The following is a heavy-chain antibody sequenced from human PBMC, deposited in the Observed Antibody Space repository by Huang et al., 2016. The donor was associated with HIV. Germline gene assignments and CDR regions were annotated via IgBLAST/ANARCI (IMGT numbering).Heavy chain of an antibody. Sequence: EVQLVESGGGLVRPGDSLRLSCAASGFTFSDFWMTWVRQGPGKGLEWVANIKEDGREKHFAVSVKGRFNISRDNARSSLYLQMNSLRVDDTATYYCARVGGHRSGWYFVSGLINYWGQGAQVTVS. CDR2: IKEDGREK. CDR1: GFTFSDFW. V-gene: IGHV3-7*04. CDR3: ARVGGHRSGWYFVSGLINY. J-gene: IGHJ4*02. D-gene: IGHD6-19*01.